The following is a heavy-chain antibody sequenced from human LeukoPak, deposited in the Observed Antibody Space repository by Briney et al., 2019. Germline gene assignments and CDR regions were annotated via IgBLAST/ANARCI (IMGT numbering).Heavy chain of an antibody. CDR1: GFTFGDYA. J-gene: IGHJ6*03. Sequence: GESLRLSYTASGFTFGDYAMSWFRQAPGKGLEWVGFIRSKAYGGPTEYAASVKGRFTFSRDDSKGIAYLQMNSLKTEDTAVYYCTRSSGIADPMDVWGKGTTVTVSS. V-gene: IGHV3-49*03. CDR2: IRSKAYGGPT. D-gene: IGHD6-13*01. CDR3: TRSSGIADPMDV.